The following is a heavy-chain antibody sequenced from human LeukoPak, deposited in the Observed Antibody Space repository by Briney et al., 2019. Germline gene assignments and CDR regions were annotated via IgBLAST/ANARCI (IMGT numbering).Heavy chain of an antibody. CDR2: ISYDGSNK. Sequence: GGSLRLSCAASGFTFSSYAMHWVRQAPGKGLEWVAVISYDGSNKYYADSVKGRFTISRDNSKNTLYLQMNSLRAEDTAVYYCAKGRRYSSSSSLVYWGQGTLVTVSS. V-gene: IGHV3-30*04. J-gene: IGHJ4*02. CDR1: GFTFSSYA. D-gene: IGHD6-6*01. CDR3: AKGRRYSSSSSLVY.